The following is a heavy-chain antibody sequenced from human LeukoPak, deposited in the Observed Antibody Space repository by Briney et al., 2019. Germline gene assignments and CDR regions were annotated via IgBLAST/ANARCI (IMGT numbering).Heavy chain of an antibody. Sequence: GESLRLSCAASGFTFNKHNMNWVRQAPGKGLEWVASISSSGSYISYADSVKGRFTISRSNAFNALYVQMNSLRGDDTAVYFCARADCSGGTCRFDFWGQGALVTVSS. CDR2: ISSSGSYI. V-gene: IGHV3-21*01. J-gene: IGHJ4*02. CDR3: ARADCSGGTCRFDF. CDR1: GFTFNKHN. D-gene: IGHD2-15*01.